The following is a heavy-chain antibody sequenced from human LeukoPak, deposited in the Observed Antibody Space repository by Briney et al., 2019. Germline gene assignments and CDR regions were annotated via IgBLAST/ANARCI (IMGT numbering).Heavy chain of an antibody. CDR3: ASYDIAAAAPFDY. V-gene: IGHV3-30*03. CDR1: GFTFSSYG. Sequence: GGSLRLSCAASGFTFSSYGMPWVRQAPGKGLEWVAVISYDGSNKYYADSVKGRFTISRDNSKNTLYLQMNSLRAEDTAVYYCASYDIAAAAPFDYWGQGTLVTVTS. D-gene: IGHD6-13*01. CDR2: ISYDGSNK. J-gene: IGHJ4*02.